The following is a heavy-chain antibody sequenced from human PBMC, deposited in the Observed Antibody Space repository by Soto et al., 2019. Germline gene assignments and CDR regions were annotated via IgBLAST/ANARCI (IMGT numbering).Heavy chain of an antibody. D-gene: IGHD3-22*01. J-gene: IGHJ3*02. V-gene: IGHV4-34*01. Sequence: PSETLSLTCAVYGGSFSGYYWSWIRQPPGKGLEWIGEINHSGSTNYNPSLKSRVTISVDTSKNQFSLKLSSVTAADTAEYYCARTYATSYYYDSSGYYHDAFDIWGQGTMVTVSS. CDR3: ARTYATSYYYDSSGYYHDAFDI. CDR2: INHSGST. CDR1: GGSFSGYY.